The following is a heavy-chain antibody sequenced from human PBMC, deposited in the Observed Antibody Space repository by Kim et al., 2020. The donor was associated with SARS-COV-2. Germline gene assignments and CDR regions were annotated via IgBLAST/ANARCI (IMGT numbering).Heavy chain of an antibody. CDR1: GGSFSGYY. CDR2: INHSGST. J-gene: IGHJ6*01. CDR3: ARGSWGHCSSTSCYAGMDV. Sequence: SETLSLTCAVYGGSFSGYYWSWIRQPPGKGLEWIGEINHSGSTNYNPSLKSRVTISVDTSKNQFSLKLSSVTAADTAGYYCARGSWGHCSSTSCYAGMDV. V-gene: IGHV4-34*01. D-gene: IGHD2-2*01.